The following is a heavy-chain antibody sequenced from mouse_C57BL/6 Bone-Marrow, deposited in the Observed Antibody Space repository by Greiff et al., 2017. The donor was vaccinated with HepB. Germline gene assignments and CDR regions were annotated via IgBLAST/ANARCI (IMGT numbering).Heavy chain of an antibody. CDR1: GFTFSSYA. D-gene: IGHD1-1*01. V-gene: IGHV5-4*01. CDR2: ISDGGSYT. Sequence: EVQLMESGGGLVKPGGSLKLSCAASGFTFSSYAMSWVRQTPEKRLEWVATISDGGSYTYYPDNVKGRFTISRDNAKNNLYLQMSHLKSEDTAMYYCARDRGSGSSRWFAYWGQGTLVTVSA. J-gene: IGHJ3*01. CDR3: ARDRGSGSSRWFAY.